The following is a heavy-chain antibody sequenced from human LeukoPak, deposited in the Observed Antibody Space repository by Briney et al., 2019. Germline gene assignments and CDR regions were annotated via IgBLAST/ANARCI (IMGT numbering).Heavy chain of an antibody. J-gene: IGHJ4*02. V-gene: IGHV3-23*01. CDR1: GFTFSGYA. CDR2: ISGSGGST. D-gene: IGHD6-6*01. CDR3: AKRGPIYSSSPGNYFDY. Sequence: GGSLRLSCAASGFTFSGYAMSWVRQAPGKGLEWVSAISGSGGSTYYADSVKGRFTISRDNSKNTLYLQMNGLRAEDTAVYYCAKRGPIYSSSPGNYFDYWGQGTLVTVSS.